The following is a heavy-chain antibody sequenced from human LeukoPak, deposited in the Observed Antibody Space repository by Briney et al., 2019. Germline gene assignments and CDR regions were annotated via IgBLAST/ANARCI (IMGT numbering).Heavy chain of an antibody. Sequence: SETLSLTCTVSGGSISSSSYYWGWIRQPPGKGLEWIGSIYYSGSTYYNPSLKSRVTISVDTSKNQFSLKLSSMTAADTAVYYCASGSGYYYSSFDYWGQGTLVTVSS. CDR2: IYYSGST. CDR1: GGSISSSSYY. D-gene: IGHD3-22*01. CDR3: ASGSGYYYSSFDY. J-gene: IGHJ4*02. V-gene: IGHV4-39*01.